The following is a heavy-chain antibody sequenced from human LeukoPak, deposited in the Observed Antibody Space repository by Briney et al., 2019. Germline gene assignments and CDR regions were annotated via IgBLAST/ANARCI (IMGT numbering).Heavy chain of an antibody. D-gene: IGHD3-10*01. CDR1: GFIFSNYA. V-gene: IGHV3-23*01. J-gene: IGHJ4*02. CDR2: ISGRGGST. CDR3: AKVGEPYGSGSYYVDY. Sequence: HPGGSLRLSCAASGFIFSNYAMSWVRQAPGKGLEWVPAISGRGGSTYYADSVKGRFTISRDNSKNTLYLQMNSLRAEDTAVYYCAKVGEPYGSGSYYVDYWGQGTLVTVSS.